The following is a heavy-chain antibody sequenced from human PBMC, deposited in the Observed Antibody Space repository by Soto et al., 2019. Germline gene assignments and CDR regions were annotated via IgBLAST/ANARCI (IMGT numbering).Heavy chain of an antibody. CDR1: GGSISSSSYY. J-gene: IGHJ4*02. Sequence: QLQLQESGPGLVKPSETLSLTCTVSGGSISSSSYYWGWIRQPPGKGLEWIGSIYYSGSTYYNPSPKSRVTLSVDTSKNTFALKLSSVTAADTAVYYCARRGGAAAGTAFDYWGQGTLVTVSS. V-gene: IGHV4-39*01. D-gene: IGHD6-13*01. CDR3: ARRGGAAAGTAFDY. CDR2: IYYSGST.